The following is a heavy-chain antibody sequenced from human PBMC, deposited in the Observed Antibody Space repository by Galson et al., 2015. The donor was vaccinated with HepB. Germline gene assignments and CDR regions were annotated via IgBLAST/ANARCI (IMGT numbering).Heavy chain of an antibody. D-gene: IGHD3-10*01. J-gene: IGHJ5*02. CDR1: GFTFSSYA. CDR3: ARDPAMVRGVISNWFDP. Sequence: SLRLSCAASGFTFSSYAMHWVRQAPGKGLEWVAVISYDGSNKYYADSVKGRFTISRDNSKNTLYLQMNSLRAEDTAVYYCARDPAMVRGVISNWFDPWGQGTLVTVSS. CDR2: ISYDGSNK. V-gene: IGHV3-30-3*01.